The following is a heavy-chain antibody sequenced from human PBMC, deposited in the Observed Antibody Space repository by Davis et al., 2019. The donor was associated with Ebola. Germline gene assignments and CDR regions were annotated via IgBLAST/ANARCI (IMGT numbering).Heavy chain of an antibody. D-gene: IGHD4-17*01. J-gene: IGHJ4*02. Sequence: SETLSLTCTVSGVSFPSYYWSWVRQPPGKGLEWLGYIEHHGRTEYIASLNNRLTISLDTYRNQFSLKLYSVTAADTAVYYCARGVYGAYFDHWGQGTLVTVSS. CDR3: ARGVYGAYFDH. CDR2: IEHHGRT. V-gene: IGHV4-59*01. CDR1: GVSFPSYY.